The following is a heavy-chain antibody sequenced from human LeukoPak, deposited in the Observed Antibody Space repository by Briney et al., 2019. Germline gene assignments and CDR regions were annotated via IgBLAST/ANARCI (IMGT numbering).Heavy chain of an antibody. CDR3: ARVAYSYSDY. V-gene: IGHV3-23*01. CDR2: INNSGDST. D-gene: IGHD5-18*01. Sequence: GGSLRLSCAASGFTFTTYSMSWVRQAPGKGLEWVSAINNSGDSTYYADSVKGRFTISRDNAKNSLYLQMNSLRAEDTAVYYCARVAYSYSDYWGQGTLVTVSS. CDR1: GFTFTTYS. J-gene: IGHJ4*02.